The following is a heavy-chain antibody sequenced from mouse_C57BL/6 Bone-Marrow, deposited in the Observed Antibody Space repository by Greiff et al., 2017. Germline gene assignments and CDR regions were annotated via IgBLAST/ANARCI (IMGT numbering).Heavy chain of an antibody. V-gene: IGHV1-59*01. CDR2: IDPSDSYT. CDR1: GYTFTSYW. Sequence: VQLQQPGAELVRPGTSVKLSCKASGYTFTSYWMHWVKQRPGQGLEWIGVIDPSDSYTNYNQKFKGKATLTVDTSSSTAYMQLSSLTSEDSAVYYCASRAYWGQGTLVTVSA. CDR3: ASRAY. J-gene: IGHJ3*01.